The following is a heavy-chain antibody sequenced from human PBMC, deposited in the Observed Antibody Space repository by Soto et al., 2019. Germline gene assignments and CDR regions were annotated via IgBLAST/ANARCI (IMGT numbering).Heavy chain of an antibody. CDR2: ISYSGST. J-gene: IGHJ4*02. CDR1: GGSISSNY. Sequence: QVQLQESGPGLLKPSETLSLTCSVSGGSISSNYWTWVRQPPGKGLEWIGFISYSGSTSYNPSLKSRVTISVDTSKNQFSLRLSSVIAADTAVYFCARYSGTYYVYWGQGTLVTVSS. CDR3: ARYSGTYYVY. V-gene: IGHV4-59*01. D-gene: IGHD1-26*01.